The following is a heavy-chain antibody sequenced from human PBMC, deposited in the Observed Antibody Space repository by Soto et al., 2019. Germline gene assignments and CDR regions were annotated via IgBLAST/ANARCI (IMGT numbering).Heavy chain of an antibody. CDR1: GFTFSSYG. CDR3: AKEVWSGPMDV. CDR2: ISYDGSNK. V-gene: IGHV3-30*18. Sequence: QVQLVESGGGVVQPGRSLRLSCAASGFTFSSYGMHWVRQAPRKGLEWVAVISYDGSNKYYADSVKGRFTISRDKSKNTLYLQMNSLGAEDTAVYYCAKEVWSGPMDVWGQGTTVTVSS. J-gene: IGHJ6*02. D-gene: IGHD3-3*01.